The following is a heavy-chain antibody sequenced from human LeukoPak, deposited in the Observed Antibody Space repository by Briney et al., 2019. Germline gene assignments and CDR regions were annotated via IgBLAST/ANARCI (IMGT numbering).Heavy chain of an antibody. Sequence: PSETLSLTCTVSGGSISTYYWTWIRQPPGKGLEWIGYIYYTGNTNYNPSLKSRVPISVDTSKNQFSLKLTSVTAADTAVYYCGRGRGAMGYYFDFWGQGTLVTVSS. CDR1: GGSISTYY. V-gene: IGHV4-59*12. D-gene: IGHD5-18*01. J-gene: IGHJ4*02. CDR2: IYYTGNT. CDR3: GRGRGAMGYYFDF.